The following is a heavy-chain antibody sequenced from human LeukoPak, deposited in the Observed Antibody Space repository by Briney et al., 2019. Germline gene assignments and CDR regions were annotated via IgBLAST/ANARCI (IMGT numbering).Heavy chain of an antibody. CDR1: GFSINTHYS. D-gene: IGHD3-16*01. CDR3: SRDEEVVRAGLFVY. Sequence: PSETLSLTCSVSGFSINTHYSWGWIRQPPGKGLEWIGSISHSGNSYYNPSLKGRVAISTDTSKNQFSLNLSSVTAADTAVYYCSRDEEVVRAGLFVYWGQRTLVTVSS. V-gene: IGHV4-38-2*02. CDR2: ISHSGNS. J-gene: IGHJ4*02.